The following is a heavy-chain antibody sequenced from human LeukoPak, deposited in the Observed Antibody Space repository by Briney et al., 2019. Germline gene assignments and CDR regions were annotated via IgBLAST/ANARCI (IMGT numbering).Heavy chain of an antibody. J-gene: IGHJ5*02. CDR2: IIPIFGTA. D-gene: IGHD3-3*01. V-gene: IGHV1-69*05. CDR1: GGTFSSYA. Sequence: SVKVSCKASGGTFSSYAISWVRQAPGQGLEWMGGIIPIFGTANYAQKFQGRVTITTDESTSTAYMELSSLRSEDTAVYYCASSTPITIFGGLTWASWFDPWGQGTLVTVSS. CDR3: ASSTPITIFGGLTWASWFDP.